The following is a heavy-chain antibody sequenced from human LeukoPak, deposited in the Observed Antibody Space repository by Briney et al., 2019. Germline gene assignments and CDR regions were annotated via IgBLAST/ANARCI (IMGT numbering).Heavy chain of an antibody. J-gene: IGHJ4*02. V-gene: IGHV4-34*01. D-gene: IGHD3-16*01. Sequence: PSETLSLTCAVYGGPFSGHYWNWIRQPPGKGLEWIGEINHSGSTHYNPSLKSRVTISVDTSKSQFSLKVTSVTAADTAVYFCARGPAPVGYFDYWGQGNLVTVSS. CDR2: INHSGST. CDR3: ARGPAPVGYFDY. CDR1: GGPFSGHY.